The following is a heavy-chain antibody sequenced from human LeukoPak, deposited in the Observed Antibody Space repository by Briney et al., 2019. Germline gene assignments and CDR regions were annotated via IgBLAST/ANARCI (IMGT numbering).Heavy chain of an antibody. J-gene: IGHJ3*02. D-gene: IGHD3-16*01. CDR1: GFTFSSYA. Sequence: GGSLRLSCAASGFTFSSYAMSWVRQAPGKGLEWVAVIWYDGSNKYYADSVKGRFTISRDNSKNTLYLQMNSLRAEDTAVYYCAGGAYDAFDIWGQGTMVTVSS. CDR3: AGGAYDAFDI. CDR2: IWYDGSNK. V-gene: IGHV3-33*08.